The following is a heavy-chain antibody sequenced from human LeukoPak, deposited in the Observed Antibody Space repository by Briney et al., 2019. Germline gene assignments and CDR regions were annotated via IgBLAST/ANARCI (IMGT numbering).Heavy chain of an antibody. CDR3: ARDGVVVVVDTDYYGLDV. CDR1: GGSISSSSYY. J-gene: IGHJ6*02. CDR2: IHYSGST. V-gene: IGHV4-39*07. Sequence: SETLSLTCTVSGGSISSSSYYWGWIRQPPGKGLKWIGSIHYSGSTYYNPSLKSRVIISLDTSKNQFSLRLSFVTAADTAVYYCARDGVVVVVDTDYYGLDVWGQGTTVTVSS. D-gene: IGHD2-15*01.